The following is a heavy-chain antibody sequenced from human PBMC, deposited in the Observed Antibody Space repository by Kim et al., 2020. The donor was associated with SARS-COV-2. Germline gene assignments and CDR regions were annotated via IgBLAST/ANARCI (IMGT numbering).Heavy chain of an antibody. Sequence: SETLSLTCTVSGGSISSSSYYWGWIRQPPGKGLEWIGSIYYSGSTYYNPSLKSRVTISVDTSKNQFSLKLSSVTAADTAVYYCASYCSGGSCLLFDYWGQGTLVTVSS. J-gene: IGHJ4*02. D-gene: IGHD2-15*01. CDR3: ASYCSGGSCLLFDY. CDR1: GGSISSSSYY. CDR2: IYYSGST. V-gene: IGHV4-39*01.